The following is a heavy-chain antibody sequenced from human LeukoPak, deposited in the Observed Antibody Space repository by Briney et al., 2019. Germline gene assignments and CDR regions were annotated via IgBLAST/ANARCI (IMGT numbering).Heavy chain of an antibody. CDR3: PRDVGSGSYIVSAPRGWFDP. Sequence: GGSLRLSCAASGFTFSSYEMNWVRQAPGKGLEWVSYISSSGSTIYYADSVKGRFTISRDNAKNSLYLQMNSLRAEDTAVYYCPRDVGSGSYIVSAPRGWFDPWGQGTLVTVSS. CDR1: GFTFSSYE. CDR2: ISSSGSTI. V-gene: IGHV3-48*03. J-gene: IGHJ5*02. D-gene: IGHD3-10*01.